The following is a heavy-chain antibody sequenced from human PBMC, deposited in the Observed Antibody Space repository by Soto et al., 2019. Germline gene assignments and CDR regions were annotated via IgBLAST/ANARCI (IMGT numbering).Heavy chain of an antibody. Sequence: PGGSLRLSCAASGFTFSNYCMSWVRQAPGRGLEWVANIKQDGSEKYYVDSVKGRFTISRDNAKNSLYLQMNSLRAEDTAVYYCERAVADHFQGCFDPWGQGTLVTVSS. J-gene: IGHJ5*02. V-gene: IGHV3-7*01. D-gene: IGHD6-13*01. CDR1: GFTFSNYC. CDR3: ERAVADHFQGCFDP. CDR2: IKQDGSEK.